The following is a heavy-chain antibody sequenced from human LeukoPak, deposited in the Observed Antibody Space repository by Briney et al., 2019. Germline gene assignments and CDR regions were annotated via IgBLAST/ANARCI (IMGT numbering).Heavy chain of an antibody. CDR2: ISSSSSYI. Sequence: GGSLRLSCAASGFTFTSYDMTWVRQAPGKGLEWVSSISSSSSYIYYSHSVKGRFTISRDNAKNSLYPQMNSLKADDTAVYYSTRRAGNGWRFDSWGQGTLLPVSS. CDR1: GFTFTSYD. J-gene: IGHJ4*02. D-gene: IGHD6-19*01. V-gene: IGHV3-21*01. CDR3: TRRAGNGWRFDS.